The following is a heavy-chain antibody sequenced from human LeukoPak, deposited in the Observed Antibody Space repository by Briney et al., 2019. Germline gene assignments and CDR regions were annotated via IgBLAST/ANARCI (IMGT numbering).Heavy chain of an antibody. D-gene: IGHD2-8*01. Sequence: PSETLSLTCTVSGGSISSGGYYWSWIRQPPGKGLEWIGYIYHSGSTYYNPSLKSRVTISVDRSKNQFSLKLSSVTAADTAVYYCAGAAKRYCTNGVCPRGAFDIWGQGTMVTVSS. CDR1: GGSISSGGYY. CDR3: AGAAKRYCTNGVCPRGAFDI. CDR2: IYHSGST. J-gene: IGHJ3*02. V-gene: IGHV4-30-2*01.